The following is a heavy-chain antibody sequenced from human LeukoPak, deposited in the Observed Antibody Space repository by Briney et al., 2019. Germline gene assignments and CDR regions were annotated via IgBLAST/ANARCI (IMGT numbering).Heavy chain of an antibody. J-gene: IGHJ4*02. CDR2: IIPIFGIA. V-gene: IGHV1-69*04. Sequence: SVKVSCKASGGTFSSYAISWVRQAPGQGLEWMGRIIPIFGIANYAQKFQGRVTITADKSTSTAYMELSSLRPEDTAVYYCARDRGDGYIWGRYFDYWGQGTLVTVSS. D-gene: IGHD5-24*01. CDR3: ARDRGDGYIWGRYFDY. CDR1: GGTFSSYA.